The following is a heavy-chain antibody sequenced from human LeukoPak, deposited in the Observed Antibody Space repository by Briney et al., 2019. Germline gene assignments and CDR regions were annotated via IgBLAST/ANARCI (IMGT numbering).Heavy chain of an antibody. CDR3: VRNLGYFYMDV. V-gene: IGHV3-20*04. J-gene: IGHJ6*03. CDR1: GFTFDDYG. D-gene: IGHD7-27*01. Sequence: GGSLRLSCAASGFTFDDYGMSWVRQAPGKGLEWASGINWNGGSTGYADSVKGRFTISRDNAKNSLYLQMNSLRVEDTAIYYCVRNLGYFYMDVWGIGTTVTVSS. CDR2: INWNGGST.